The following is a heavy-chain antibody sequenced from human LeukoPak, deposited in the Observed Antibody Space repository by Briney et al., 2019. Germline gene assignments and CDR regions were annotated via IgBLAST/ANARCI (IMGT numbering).Heavy chain of an antibody. CDR1: SRSISSGDYY. Sequence: PSQTLSLTCTVCSRSISSGDYYWSWIRQPPGKGLEWIGYIYYRGSTYYSPSVKGRVTISVDTSKNQCSLRLSSVTAAHTAVYYCARDRRMVTAYGAFDIWGQGTMVTVSS. D-gene: IGHD2-21*01. CDR2: IYYRGST. J-gene: IGHJ3*02. CDR3: ARDRRMVTAYGAFDI. V-gene: IGHV4-30-4*08.